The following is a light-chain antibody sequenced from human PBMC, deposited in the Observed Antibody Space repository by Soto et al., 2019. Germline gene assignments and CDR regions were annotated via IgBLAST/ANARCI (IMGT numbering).Light chain of an antibody. Sequence: QSVLTQPPSVSAAPGQTVSISCSGSTSNIATNYVSWYQQLPGTAPKLIILDNDKRPSGIPNRFSGSKSGTSATLGITELQAGDEADYYCGSWDRGLSAVIFGGGTKLTVL. J-gene: IGLJ2*01. CDR1: TSNIATNY. CDR3: GSWDRGLSAVI. V-gene: IGLV1-51*01. CDR2: DND.